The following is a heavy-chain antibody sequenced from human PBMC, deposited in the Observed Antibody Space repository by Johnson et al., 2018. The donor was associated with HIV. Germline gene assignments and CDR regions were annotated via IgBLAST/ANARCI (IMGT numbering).Heavy chain of an antibody. D-gene: IGHD6-6*01. J-gene: IGHJ3*02. V-gene: IGHV3-30*18. Sequence: QVQLVESGGGVVQPGRSLRLSCAASGFTFSSYGMHWVRQAPGQGLEWVAVISYDGSNKYYADSVKGRFTISRDNSKNTLYLQMNSLRAEDTAVYYCAKVYSSSVPAPGIWGQGTMVTVSS. CDR2: ISYDGSNK. CDR1: GFTFSSYG. CDR3: AKVYSSSVPAPGI.